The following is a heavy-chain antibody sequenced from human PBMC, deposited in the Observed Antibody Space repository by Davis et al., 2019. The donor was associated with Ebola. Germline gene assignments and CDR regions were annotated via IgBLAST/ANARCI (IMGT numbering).Heavy chain of an antibody. V-gene: IGHV3-74*01. J-gene: IGHJ4*02. D-gene: IGHD6-13*01. CDR1: GFTVSSNY. Sequence: GESLKISCAASGFTVSSNYMSWVRQAPGKGLVWVSRINSDGSSTSYADSVKGRFTISRDNAKNTLYLQMNSLRAEDTAVYYCARTSSSWYHFDYWGQGTLVTVSS. CDR3: ARTSSSWYHFDY. CDR2: INSDGSST.